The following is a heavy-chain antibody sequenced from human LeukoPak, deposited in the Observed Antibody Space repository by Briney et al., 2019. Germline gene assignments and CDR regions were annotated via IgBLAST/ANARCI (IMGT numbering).Heavy chain of an antibody. CDR3: ARGRDYIWGPE. CDR2: ISHSGRT. CDR1: GGSFSDYY. J-gene: IGHJ4*02. Sequence: SETLSLTCADSGGSFSDYYWSWIRQPPGEGLEWIGEISHSGRTKYNPSLKSRVTISIGTSKNQFSLKLSSVTAADTAVYYCARGRDYIWGPEWGQGTLVTVSS. V-gene: IGHV4-34*01. D-gene: IGHD3-16*01.